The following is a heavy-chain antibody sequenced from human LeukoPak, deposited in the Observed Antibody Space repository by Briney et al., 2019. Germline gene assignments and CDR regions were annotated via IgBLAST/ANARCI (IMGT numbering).Heavy chain of an antibody. CDR2: ISSSGGSA. CDR1: GFTFSSYS. V-gene: IGHV3-21*01. J-gene: IGHJ3*02. D-gene: IGHD7-27*01. CDR3: TGESFDI. Sequence: GSLRLSCAASGFTFSSYSMKWVRQAPGKGLEWVSSISSSGGSASYADSVKGRFTISRDNAKNSLYLQMNSLRAEDTAVYYCTGESFDIWGQGTMVTVFS.